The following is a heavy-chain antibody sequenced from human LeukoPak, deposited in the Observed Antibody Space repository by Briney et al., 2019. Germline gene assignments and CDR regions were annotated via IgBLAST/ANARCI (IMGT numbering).Heavy chain of an antibody. J-gene: IGHJ5*02. V-gene: IGHV4-59*01. CDR3: ARIYDFWSGYRPTDWFDP. CDR1: GGSISSYY. CDR2: IYYSGST. D-gene: IGHD3-3*01. Sequence: PSETLSLTCTVSGGSISSYYWSWIRQPPGKGLEWIGYIYYSGSTNYNPSLKSRATISVDTSKNQFSLKLSSVTAADTAVYYCARIYDFWSGYRPTDWFDPWGQGTLVTVSS.